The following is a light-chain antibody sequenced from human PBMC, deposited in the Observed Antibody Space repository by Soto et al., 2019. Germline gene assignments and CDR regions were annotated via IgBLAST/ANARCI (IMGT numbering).Light chain of an antibody. CDR3: QQYVTSPSIT. CDR2: GAS. Sequence: EIVLSQSPGTLSLSPGERATLSCRASQSVSNNYLAWYQQQPGQAPRLLIYGASSRATGIPDRFSGSGSGTDFTLTISRLEPEDFTVYYCQQYVTSPSITFGQGTRLE. V-gene: IGKV3-20*01. CDR1: QSVSNNY. J-gene: IGKJ5*01.